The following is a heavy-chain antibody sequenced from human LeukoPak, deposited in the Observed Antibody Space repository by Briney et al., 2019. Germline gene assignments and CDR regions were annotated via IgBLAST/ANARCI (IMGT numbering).Heavy chain of an antibody. D-gene: IGHD6-19*01. Sequence: SVKVSCKASGGTFSTYAISWVRQAPGQGLEWMGGIVPILGTANYAQKFQGRVTITTDESTSTAYMELSSLRSEDTAVYYCASGAAGQWLARYYFDYWGQGSLVTVSS. CDR3: ASGAAGQWLARYYFDY. V-gene: IGHV1-69*05. CDR1: GGTFSTYA. CDR2: IVPILGTA. J-gene: IGHJ4*02.